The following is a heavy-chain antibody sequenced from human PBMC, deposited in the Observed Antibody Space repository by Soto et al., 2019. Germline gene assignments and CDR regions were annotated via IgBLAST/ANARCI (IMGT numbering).Heavy chain of an antibody. CDR1: GFTFSSYG. CDR2: IWYDGSNK. CDR3: AREGIVVVPAAIIGYNWFDP. Sequence: LRLSCAASGFTFSSYGMHWVRQAPGKGLEWVAVIWYDGSNKYYADSVKGRFTISRDNSKNTLYLQMNSLRAEDTAVYYCAREGIVVVPAAIIGYNWFDPWGQGTLVTVSS. J-gene: IGHJ5*02. D-gene: IGHD2-2*02. V-gene: IGHV3-33*01.